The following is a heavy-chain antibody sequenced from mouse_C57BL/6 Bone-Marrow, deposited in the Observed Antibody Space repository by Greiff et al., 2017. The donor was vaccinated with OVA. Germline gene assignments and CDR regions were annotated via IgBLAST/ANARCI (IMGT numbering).Heavy chain of an antibody. CDR3: ARSSYYYGSSYLYYAMDY. Sequence: VKLMESGPELVKPGASVKLSCKASGYTFTSYDINWVKQRPGQGLEWIGWIYPRDGSTKYNEKFKGKATLTVDTSSSTAYMGLHSLTSEDSAVYFCARSSYYYGSSYLYYAMDYWGQGTSVTVSS. CDR2: IYPRDGST. D-gene: IGHD1-1*01. J-gene: IGHJ4*01. CDR1: GYTFTSYD. V-gene: IGHV1-85*01.